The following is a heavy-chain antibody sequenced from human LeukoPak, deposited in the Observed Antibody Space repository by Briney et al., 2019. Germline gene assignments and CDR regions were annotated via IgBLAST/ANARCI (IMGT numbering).Heavy chain of an antibody. V-gene: IGHV4-34*01. J-gene: IGHJ5*02. D-gene: IGHD2-2*01. CDR2: INHSGST. Sequence: PSETLSLTCAVYGGSFSGYYWSWIRQPPGKGLEWIGEINHSGSTNYNPSLKSRVTISVDTSKNQFSLKLSSVTAADTAVYYCARSYQLGSCGWFDPWGQGTLVTVSS. CDR1: GGSFSGYY. CDR3: ARSYQLGSCGWFDP.